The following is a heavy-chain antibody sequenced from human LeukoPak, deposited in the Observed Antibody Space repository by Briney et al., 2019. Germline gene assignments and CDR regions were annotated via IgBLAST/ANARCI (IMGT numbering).Heavy chain of an antibody. Sequence: GASVKVSCKASGYTFTSYYMHWVRQAPGQGLEWMGIINPSGGSTSYAQKFQGRVTMTEDTSTDTAYMELSSLSSEDTAVYYCATGGLLLRGPFFGYWGQGTLVTVSS. CDR2: INPSGGST. CDR3: ATGGLLLRGPFFGY. D-gene: IGHD2-15*01. CDR1: GYTFTSYY. V-gene: IGHV1-46*01. J-gene: IGHJ4*02.